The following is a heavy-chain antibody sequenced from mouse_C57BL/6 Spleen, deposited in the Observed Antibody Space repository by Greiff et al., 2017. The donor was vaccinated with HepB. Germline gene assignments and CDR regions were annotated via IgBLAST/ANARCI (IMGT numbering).Heavy chain of an antibody. CDR3: ARVSLSCYANPSFDY. D-gene: IGHD2-10*01. J-gene: IGHJ2*01. V-gene: IGHV14-3*01. Sequence: VQLQQSVAELVRPGASVKLSCTASGFNIKNTYMHWVKQRPEQGLEWIGRIDPANGNTKYAPKFQGKATITADTSSNTAYLQLSSLTSEDTSIYYCARVSLSCYANPSFDYWGQGTTLTVSS. CDR1: GFNIKNTY. CDR2: IDPANGNT.